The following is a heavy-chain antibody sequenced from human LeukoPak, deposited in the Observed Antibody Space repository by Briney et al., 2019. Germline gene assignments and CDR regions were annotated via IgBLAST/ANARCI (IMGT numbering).Heavy chain of an antibody. V-gene: IGHV1-18*01. CDR3: ARVDSDSGFPFVEYFQH. CDR1: GYTFTSYG. D-gene: IGHD6-19*01. J-gene: IGHJ1*01. CDR2: ISAYNGNT. Sequence: ASVKVSCKASGYTFTSYGISWVRQAPGQGLEWMGWISAYNGNTNYAQKLQGRVTMTTDTSTSTAYMELRSLRSDDTAVYYCARVDSDSGFPFVEYFQHWGQGTLVPVSS.